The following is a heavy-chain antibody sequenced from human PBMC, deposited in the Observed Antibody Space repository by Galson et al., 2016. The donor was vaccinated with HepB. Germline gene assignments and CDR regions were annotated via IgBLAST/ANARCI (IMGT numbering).Heavy chain of an antibody. CDR3: VRDPLDYYDTSGHPDS. V-gene: IGHV1-69*06. CDR1: GDAFSSYV. CDR2: IIPIYGTA. D-gene: IGHD3-22*01. Sequence: SVKVSCKASGDAFSSYVFSWVRQAPGHGLEWMGGIIPIYGTANYAQKFQGSVTITADRSTSTAYMELSSLRSEDTAVYYCVRDPLDYYDTSGHPDSWGQGTLVTVSS. J-gene: IGHJ4*02.